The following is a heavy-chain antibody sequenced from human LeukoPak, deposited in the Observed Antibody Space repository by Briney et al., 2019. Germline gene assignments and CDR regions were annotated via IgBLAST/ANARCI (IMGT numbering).Heavy chain of an antibody. CDR2: VSPDSGDT. CDR3: TRGRAAGD. V-gene: IGHV1-8*01. J-gene: IGHJ4*02. D-gene: IGHD6-19*01. CDR1: GYAFTNND. Sequence: ASVKVSCKASGYAFTNNDINWVRQATGQGIEWMGWVSPDSGDTGYAPNYRGRVTMTTDTSINTAYMELTSLTSEDTAIYYCTRGRAAGDWGQGTLVTVSS.